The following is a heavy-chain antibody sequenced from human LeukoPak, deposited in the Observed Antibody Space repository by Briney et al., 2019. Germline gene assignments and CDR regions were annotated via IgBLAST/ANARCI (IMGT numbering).Heavy chain of an antibody. CDR1: GFIVSSNN. CDR2: IYSDGST. CDR3: ARFYDSRLG. D-gene: IGHD2/OR15-2a*01. V-gene: IGHV3-66*01. J-gene: IGHJ4*02. Sequence: GGSLRLSCAASGFIVSSNNMSWVRQAPGKGLEWVSLIYSDGSTNYADSVRGRFTISRDNSKNTLYLQMNSLRAEDTAVYYCARFYDSRLGWGQGTLVTVSS.